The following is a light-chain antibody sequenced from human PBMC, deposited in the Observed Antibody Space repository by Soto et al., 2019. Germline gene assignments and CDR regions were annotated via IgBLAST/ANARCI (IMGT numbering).Light chain of an antibody. CDR3: SSYTISSTYV. V-gene: IGLV2-14*01. CDR1: SSDVGGYNY. J-gene: IGLJ1*01. Sequence: QPVLTQPASVSGSPGQSIAISCTGTSSDVGGYNYVSWYQQHPGKAPKLLINDVSNRPSGVSSRFSGSKSGNTASLTISGLQAEDEADYYRSSYTISSTYVFGTGTKLTVL. CDR2: DVS.